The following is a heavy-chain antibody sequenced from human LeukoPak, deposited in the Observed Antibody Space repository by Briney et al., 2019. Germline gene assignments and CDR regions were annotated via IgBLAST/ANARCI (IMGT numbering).Heavy chain of an antibody. V-gene: IGHV3-23*01. CDR3: AKTPRNYYYYMDV. CDR1: GFTFSSYA. CDR2: ISGSGGST. Sequence: GGSLRLSCAASGFTFSSYAMSWVRQAPGKGLEWVSAISGSGGSTYYAGSVKGRFTISRDNSKNTLYPQMNSLRAEDTAVYYCAKTPRNYYYYMDVWGKGTTVTVSS. J-gene: IGHJ6*03.